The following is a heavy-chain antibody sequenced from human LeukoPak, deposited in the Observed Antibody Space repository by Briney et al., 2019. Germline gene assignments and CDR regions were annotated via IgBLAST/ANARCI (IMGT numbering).Heavy chain of an antibody. J-gene: IGHJ4*02. V-gene: IGHV4-34*01. CDR3: ARGDARGYSYGYFHFDY. CDR2: INHSGST. CDR1: GGSFSGYY. Sequence: SETLSLTCAVYGGSFSGYYWSWIRQPPGKGLEWIGEINHSGSTNYNPSLKSRVTISVDTSKNQFSLKLRSVTAADTAVYYCARGDARGYSYGYFHFDYWGQGTLVIVSS. D-gene: IGHD5-18*01.